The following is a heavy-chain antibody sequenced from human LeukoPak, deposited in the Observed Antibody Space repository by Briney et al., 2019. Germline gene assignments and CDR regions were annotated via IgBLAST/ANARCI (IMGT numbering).Heavy chain of an antibody. J-gene: IGHJ4*02. CDR3: TRHDGSGWPND. CDR1: GFTFSGSA. Sequence: GGSLTLSCAASGFTFSGSAMHWVRQASGKGLEWVGRIRSKANSYATAYAASVKGRFTISRDDSKNTAYLQMNSLKTEDTAVYYCTRHDGSGWPNDWGQGTLVTVSS. D-gene: IGHD6-19*01. CDR2: IRSKANSYAT. V-gene: IGHV3-73*01.